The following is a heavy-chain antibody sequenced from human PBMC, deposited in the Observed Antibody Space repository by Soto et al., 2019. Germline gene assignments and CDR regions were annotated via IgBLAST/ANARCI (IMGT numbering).Heavy chain of an antibody. Sequence: ASVKVSCKASGYTFTSYGISWVRQAPGQGLEWMVWISAYNGNTNYAQKLQGRVTMTTDTSTSTAYMELRSLRSDDTAVYYCARVRYCSSTSCSNSDYYYYGMDVWGQGTTVTVSS. CDR2: ISAYNGNT. D-gene: IGHD2-2*01. CDR1: GYTFTSYG. CDR3: ARVRYCSSTSCSNSDYYYYGMDV. J-gene: IGHJ6*02. V-gene: IGHV1-18*04.